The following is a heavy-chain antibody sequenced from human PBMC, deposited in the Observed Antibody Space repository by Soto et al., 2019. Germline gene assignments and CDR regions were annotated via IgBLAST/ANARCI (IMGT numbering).Heavy chain of an antibody. J-gene: IGHJ4*02. CDR1: GFTFSSYG. V-gene: IGHV3-33*01. Sequence: GGSLRLSCAASGFTFSSYGMHWVRQAPGKGLEWVAVIWYDGSNKYYADSVKGRFTISRDNSKNTLYLQMNSLRAEDTAVYYCARDPESYDSSGYYSNYFDYWGQGTLVTVSS. CDR3: ARDPESYDSSGYYSNYFDY. D-gene: IGHD3-22*01. CDR2: IWYDGSNK.